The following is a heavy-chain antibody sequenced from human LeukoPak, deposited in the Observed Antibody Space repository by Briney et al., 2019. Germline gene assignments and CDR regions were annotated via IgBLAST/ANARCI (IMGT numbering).Heavy chain of an antibody. CDR2: ISDSGGST. Sequence: GGSLRLSCAVSGITLSNYGMSRVRQAPAKGLEWVAGISDSGGSTNYADSVKGRFTISRDNPKNTLYLQMNSLRAEDTAVYFCAKRGVVIRVILVGFHKEAYYFDSWGQGALVTVSS. CDR1: GITLSNYG. CDR3: AKRGVVIRVILVGFHKEAYYFDS. V-gene: IGHV3-23*01. D-gene: IGHD3-22*01. J-gene: IGHJ4*02.